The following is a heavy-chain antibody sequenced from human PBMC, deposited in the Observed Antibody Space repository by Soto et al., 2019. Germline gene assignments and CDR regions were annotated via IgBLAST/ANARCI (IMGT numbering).Heavy chain of an antibody. Sequence: XVSLRLSCTVSELTFSSSWMSWVRQTPGKGLEWVANINQDGSEKYYADSVKGRFTISRDNDRNSLYLEMNSLRDEDTAVYYCARDRCYDGTCYSASDSWGQGTLVTVSS. J-gene: IGHJ5*01. V-gene: IGHV3-7*01. CDR3: ARDRCYDGTCYSASDS. CDR2: INQDGSEK. D-gene: IGHD2-15*01. CDR1: ELTFSSSW.